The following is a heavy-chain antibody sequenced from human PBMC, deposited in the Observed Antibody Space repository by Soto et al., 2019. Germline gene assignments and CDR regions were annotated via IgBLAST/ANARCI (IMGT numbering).Heavy chain of an antibody. CDR1: GGSISSGGYS. D-gene: IGHD3-10*01. CDR3: ARDRRYYGSGNKYYYYGMDV. CDR2: MYHSGST. J-gene: IGHJ6*02. Sequence: NPSETLSLTCAVSGGSISSGGYSWSWIRQPPGKGLEWIGYMYHSGSTYYNPSLKSRVTISIDRSKNQFSLKLSSVTAADTAVYYCARDRRYYGSGNKYYYYGMDVWGQGITVTVS. V-gene: IGHV4-30-2*01.